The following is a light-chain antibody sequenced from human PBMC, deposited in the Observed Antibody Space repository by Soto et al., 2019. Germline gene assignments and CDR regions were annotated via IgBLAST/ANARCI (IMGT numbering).Light chain of an antibody. J-gene: IGKJ1*01. CDR3: QQYYSYPSWT. CDR1: QGISRY. V-gene: IGKV1-8*01. Sequence: AIRMTQSPSSFSASTGDRVTITCRASQGISRYLAWYQQKPGKAPKLLIYAASTLQSGVPSRFSGSGSGTDFTLTISCMQSAEYATYYCQQYYSYPSWTFGQGTKVEIK. CDR2: AAS.